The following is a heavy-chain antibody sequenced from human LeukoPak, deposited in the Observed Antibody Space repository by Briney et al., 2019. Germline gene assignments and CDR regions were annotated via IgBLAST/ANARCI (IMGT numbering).Heavy chain of an antibody. CDR1: GGTFSSYA. CDR2: IIPIFGTA. CDR3: ATESYSGSYLYAFDI. D-gene: IGHD1-26*01. Sequence: SVKVSCKASGGTFSSYAISWVRQAPGQGLEWMGGIIPIFGTANYAQKFQGRVTITADESTSTAYMELSSLRSEDTAVYYCATESYSGSYLYAFDIWGQGTMVTVSS. V-gene: IGHV1-69*13. J-gene: IGHJ3*02.